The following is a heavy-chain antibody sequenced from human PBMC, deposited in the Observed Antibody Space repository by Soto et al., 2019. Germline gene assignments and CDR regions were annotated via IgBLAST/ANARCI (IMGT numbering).Heavy chain of an antibody. Sequence: GGSLRLSCAASGFTFDDYAMHWVRQAPGKGLEWVSGISWNSGSIGYADSVKGRFTISRDNAKNSLYLQMNSLRPEDTALYYCAKDTQSDPHILTGYYMGPQVSWGQGTLVTVSS. J-gene: IGHJ5*02. CDR1: GFTFDDYA. CDR3: AKDTQSDPHILTGYYMGPQVS. V-gene: IGHV3-9*01. D-gene: IGHD3-9*01. CDR2: ISWNSGSI.